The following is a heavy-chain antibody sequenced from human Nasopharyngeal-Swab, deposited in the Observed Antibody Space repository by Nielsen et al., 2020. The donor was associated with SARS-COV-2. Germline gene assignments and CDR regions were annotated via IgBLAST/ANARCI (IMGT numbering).Heavy chain of an antibody. V-gene: IGHV4-34*01. CDR3: ARGRGMDV. CDR1: GASFSGYY. Sequence: SETLSLTFAAYGASFSGYYWSWIRQPPGKGLEWIGEINHSGISNYNPTLKSSVTISVDTSKNKFSLQLSSVTAAGTAVYYCARGRGMDVWGQGTTVTVSS. J-gene: IGHJ6*02. CDR2: INHSGIS.